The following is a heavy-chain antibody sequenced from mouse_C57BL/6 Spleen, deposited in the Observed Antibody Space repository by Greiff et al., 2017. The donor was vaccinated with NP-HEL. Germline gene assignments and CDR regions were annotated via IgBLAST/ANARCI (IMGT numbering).Heavy chain of an antibody. V-gene: IGHV1-64*01. CDR2: IHPNSGST. J-gene: IGHJ2*01. D-gene: IGHD3-3*01. CDR3: ARSRGPYYFDY. Sequence: QVQLKQPGAELVKPGASVKLSCKASGYTFTSYWMHWVKQRPGQGLEWIGMIHPNSGSTNYNEKFKSKATLTVDKSSSTAYMQLSSLTSEDSAVYYCARSRGPYYFDYWGQGTTLTVSS. CDR1: GYTFTSYW.